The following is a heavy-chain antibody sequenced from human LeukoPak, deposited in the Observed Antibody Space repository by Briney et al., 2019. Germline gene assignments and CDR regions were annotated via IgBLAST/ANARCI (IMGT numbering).Heavy chain of an antibody. D-gene: IGHD3-3*01. CDR2: ISAYNGNT. V-gene: IGHV1-18*01. J-gene: IGHJ4*02. CDR3: ARVGDNYDFWSGYYFDY. Sequence: ASVKVSCKASGYTFTSYDINWVRQATGQGLEWMGWISAYNGNTNYAQKLQGRVTMTTDTSTSTAYMELRSLRSDDTAVYYCARVGDNYDFWSGYYFDYWGQGTLVTVSS. CDR1: GYTFTSYD.